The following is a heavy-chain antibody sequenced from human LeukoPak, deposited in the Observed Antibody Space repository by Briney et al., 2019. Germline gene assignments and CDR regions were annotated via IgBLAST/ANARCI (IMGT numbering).Heavy chain of an antibody. D-gene: IGHD2-15*01. CDR3: AKVGGDYCSGGSCYGSYFDY. CDR2: VSGSGGST. V-gene: IGHV3-23*01. J-gene: IGHJ4*02. Sequence: GGSLRPSCAASGFTFSSYAMSWVRQAPGKGLEWVSAVSGSGGSTYYADSVKGRFTISRDNSKNTLYLQMNSLRAEDTAVYYCAKVGGDYCSGGSCYGSYFDYWGQGTLVTVSS. CDR1: GFTFSSYA.